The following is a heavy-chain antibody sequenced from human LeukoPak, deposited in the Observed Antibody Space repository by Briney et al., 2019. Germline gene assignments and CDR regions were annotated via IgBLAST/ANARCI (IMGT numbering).Heavy chain of an antibody. Sequence: SGTLSLTCTVSGGSISSYYWSWIRQPPGKGLEWIGYIYYSGSTNYNPSLKSRVTISVDTFKNQFSLKLSSVTAADTAVYYCARALYGGFDPWGQGTLVTVSS. D-gene: IGHD2-2*02. J-gene: IGHJ5*02. CDR2: IYYSGST. V-gene: IGHV4-59*01. CDR1: GGSISSYY. CDR3: ARALYGGFDP.